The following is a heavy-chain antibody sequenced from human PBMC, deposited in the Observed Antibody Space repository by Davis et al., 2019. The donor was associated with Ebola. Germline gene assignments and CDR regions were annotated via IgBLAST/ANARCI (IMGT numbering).Heavy chain of an antibody. CDR3: ARGRERISGVAVIITPFDY. CDR1: GYTFTGYY. J-gene: IGHJ4*02. D-gene: IGHD3-22*01. V-gene: IGHV1-2*02. CDR2: INPNSGGT. Sequence: ASVKVSCKTSGYTFTGYYMHWVRQAPGQGLEWMGWINPNSGGTDFAQKFQGRVTMTRDTSIRTAYMELNRLTSDDTAVYYCARGRERISGVAVIITPFDYWGQGVLVTVS.